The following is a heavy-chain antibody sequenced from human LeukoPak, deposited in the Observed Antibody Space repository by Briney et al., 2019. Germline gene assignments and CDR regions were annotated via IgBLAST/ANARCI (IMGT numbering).Heavy chain of an antibody. Sequence: SESLSLTCTVSGGSISSYYGSWIRQPPGKGLEWIGYIYYSGSTNYNPSLKSRVTISVDTSKNQFSLKLSSVTAADTAVYYCARHATVTLPFDYWGQGTLVTVSS. CDR3: ARHATVTLPFDY. CDR1: GGSISSYY. J-gene: IGHJ4*02. D-gene: IGHD4-17*01. CDR2: IYYSGST. V-gene: IGHV4-59*08.